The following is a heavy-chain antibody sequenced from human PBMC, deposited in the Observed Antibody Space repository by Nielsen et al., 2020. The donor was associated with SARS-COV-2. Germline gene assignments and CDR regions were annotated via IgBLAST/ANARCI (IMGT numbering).Heavy chain of an antibody. Sequence: GESLKISSAASGFTFSSYLMSWVCQAPGKGLEWVANIKGDGREKYYVDSVKGRFIISRDNAKSSLYLQMNGLRDEDTALYSCLRDFGGYWGQGTLVTVSS. V-gene: IGHV3-7*03. D-gene: IGHD3-10*01. CDR1: GFTFSSYL. J-gene: IGHJ4*02. CDR3: LRDFGGY. CDR2: IKGDGREK.